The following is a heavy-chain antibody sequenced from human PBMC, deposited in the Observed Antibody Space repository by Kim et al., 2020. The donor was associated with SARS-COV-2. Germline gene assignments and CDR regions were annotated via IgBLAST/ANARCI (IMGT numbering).Heavy chain of an antibody. CDR2: IYYGGTT. Sequence: SETLSLTCTFSGGSFGSYYWSWIRQTPGKGLEWIGYIYYGGTTNYNPSLKSRVTISRDTSNKQFSLRLTSVTAADTAIYYCAREVGAYFDSWGQGILVTVSS. CDR3: AREVGAYFDS. J-gene: IGHJ4*02. D-gene: IGHD4-17*01. V-gene: IGHV4-59*01. CDR1: GGSFGSYY.